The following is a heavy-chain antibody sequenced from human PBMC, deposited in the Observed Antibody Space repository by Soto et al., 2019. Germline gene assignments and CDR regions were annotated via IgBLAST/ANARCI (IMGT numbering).Heavy chain of an antibody. CDR3: ARRRSRGYHY. D-gene: IGHD6-25*01. J-gene: IGHJ4*02. CDR2: IKQDGSEK. V-gene: IGHV3-7*01. CDR1: GFTLSRYW. Sequence: EVQLVESGGGLVQPGGSLRLSCAASGFTLSRYWVTWVRQAPGKGLEWVATIKQDGSEKYYVDSVKGRFTISRDNAKNSLFLQRNSLRAEDTAVYYCARRRSRGYHYWGQGTLVTVSS.